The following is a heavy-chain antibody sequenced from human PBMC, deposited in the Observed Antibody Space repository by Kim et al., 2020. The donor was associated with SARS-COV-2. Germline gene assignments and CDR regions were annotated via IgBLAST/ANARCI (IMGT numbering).Heavy chain of an antibody. J-gene: IGHJ4*02. Sequence: GGSLRLSCAASGFTVSNNYLSWVRQAPGKGLEWVSVIYSDGSTYYADSVKGRFTISRDNSKNTLYLQVNSLRAEDTAVYYCARDTPTMATSYWGQGTPGT. CDR2: IYSDGST. V-gene: IGHV3-66*01. CDR3: ARDTPTMATSY. CDR1: GFTVSNNY. D-gene: IGHD5-18*01.